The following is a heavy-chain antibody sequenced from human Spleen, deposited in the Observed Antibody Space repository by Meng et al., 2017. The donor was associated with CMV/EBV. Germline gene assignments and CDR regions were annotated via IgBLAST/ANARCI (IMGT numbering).Heavy chain of an antibody. V-gene: IGHV4-61*08. D-gene: IGHD2-2*01. J-gene: IGHJ4*02. CDR2: MHYSGNT. CDR3: ARNFLQGVPAGS. Sequence: SETLSLTCTVSGGSISSGGYYWNWIRQPPGKGLEWIGSMHYSGNTNYNPSLKSRVTISVDTSKNQFSLKMSSLTAADTAVYYCARNFLQGVPAGSWGQGTLVTVSS. CDR1: GGSISSGGYY.